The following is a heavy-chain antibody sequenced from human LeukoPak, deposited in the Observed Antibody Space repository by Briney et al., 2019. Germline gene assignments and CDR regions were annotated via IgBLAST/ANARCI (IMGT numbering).Heavy chain of an antibody. D-gene: IGHD3-10*01. Sequence: GGSLRLSCAASGFTFSSYGMHWVRQAPGKGLEWVAVISYDGSNKYYADSVKGRFTISRDNSKNTLYLQMNSLRAEDTAVYYCAKDLRWFGFFDYWGQGNLVTVSS. CDR2: ISYDGSNK. CDR1: GFTFSSYG. CDR3: AKDLRWFGFFDY. J-gene: IGHJ4*02. V-gene: IGHV3-30*18.